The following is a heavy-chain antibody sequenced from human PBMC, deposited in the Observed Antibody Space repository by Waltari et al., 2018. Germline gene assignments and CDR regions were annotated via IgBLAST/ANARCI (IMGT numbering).Heavy chain of an antibody. CDR3: ARGTAYYRPADVFEF. CDR1: GGSINNYY. D-gene: IGHD1-26*01. Sequence: QVQLHESGPGLVKPSETLSLTCGVSGGSINNYYWSWIRQTPGKGLEWIGYVHYGGGTNYNPSLGGRVTISLDTSRNQFSLRLQSVTAADTAAYYCARGTAYYRPADVFEFWGQGTTVIVSS. J-gene: IGHJ3*01. CDR2: VHYGGGT. V-gene: IGHV4-59*01.